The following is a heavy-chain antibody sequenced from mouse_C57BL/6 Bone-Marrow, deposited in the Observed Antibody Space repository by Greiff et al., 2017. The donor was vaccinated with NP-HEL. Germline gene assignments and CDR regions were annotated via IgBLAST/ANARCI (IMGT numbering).Heavy chain of an antibody. D-gene: IGHD2-1*01. J-gene: IGHJ3*01. Sequence: QVQLQQSGPGLVQPSQSLSITCTVSGFSLTSYGVHWVRQPPGKGLEWLGVIWSGGSTDYNAAFISRLSISKDNSKSQVFFKMNSLQADDTAIYYCAKIGYGNYGWFAYWGQGTLVTVSA. CDR2: IWSGGST. CDR3: AKIGYGNYGWFAY. CDR1: GFSLTSYG. V-gene: IGHV2-4*01.